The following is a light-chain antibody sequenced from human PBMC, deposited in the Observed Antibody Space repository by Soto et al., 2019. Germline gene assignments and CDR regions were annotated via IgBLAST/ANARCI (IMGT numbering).Light chain of an antibody. V-gene: IGLV2-14*01. Sequence: QSVLAQPASVSGSPGQSITISCTGTSSDVGAYNYVSWYQQHPGKAPKLLIFEVSSRPSGVSNRFSGSKSGSTASPTISGLQAEDEADYYCSSYADSDTLYVFGTGTKVTVL. CDR1: SSDVGAYNY. CDR2: EVS. CDR3: SSYADSDTLYV. J-gene: IGLJ1*01.